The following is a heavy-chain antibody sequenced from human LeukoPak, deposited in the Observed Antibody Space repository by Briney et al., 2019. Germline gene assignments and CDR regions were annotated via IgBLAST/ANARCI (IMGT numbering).Heavy chain of an antibody. J-gene: IGHJ4*02. Sequence: GGSLRLSCAASRFTFSSYAMSWVRQAPGKGLEWVSAISDSGGSTYYADSVKGRFTISRDNSKNTLYLQMNSLRAEDTAVYYCAKAGAVVVVAAKYFDYWGQGTLVTVSS. CDR1: RFTFSSYA. CDR3: AKAGAVVVVAAKYFDY. D-gene: IGHD2-15*01. CDR2: ISDSGGST. V-gene: IGHV3-23*01.